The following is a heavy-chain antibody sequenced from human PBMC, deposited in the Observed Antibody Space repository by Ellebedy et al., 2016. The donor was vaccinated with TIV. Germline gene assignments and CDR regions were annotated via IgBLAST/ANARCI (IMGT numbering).Heavy chain of an antibody. D-gene: IGHD3/OR15-3a*01. V-gene: IGHV3-48*02. J-gene: IGHJ4*02. CDR1: GFSINPHG. CDR3: VRGIWHNMDWYPLDY. Sequence: GESLKISCAASGFSINPHGMNWVRQAPGKGLEWISYISLTSKTIFYADSVKGRFTISRDNAKNSLYLQMNSLRDEDTAIYYCVRGIWHNMDWYPLDYWGQGTLVIVSS. CDR2: ISLTSKTI.